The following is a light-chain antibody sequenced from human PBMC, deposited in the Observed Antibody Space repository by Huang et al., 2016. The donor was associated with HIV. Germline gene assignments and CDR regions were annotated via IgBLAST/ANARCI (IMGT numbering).Light chain of an antibody. V-gene: IGKV3-11*01. CDR2: VAS. CDR1: QSVSSY. CDR3: QHRSNWPIT. J-gene: IGKJ5*01. Sequence: EIVLTQSPATLSLSPGERATLSCRASQSVSSYLAWYQQKPGQAPRLLIYVASNRATGISARFSGSGSGTDFTLTISSLEPEDFAVYYCQHRSNWPITFGQGTRLEIK.